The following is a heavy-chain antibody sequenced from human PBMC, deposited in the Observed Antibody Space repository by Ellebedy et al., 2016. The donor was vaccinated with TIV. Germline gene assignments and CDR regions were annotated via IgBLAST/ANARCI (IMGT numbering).Heavy chain of an antibody. CDR1: GGSFSDYY. D-gene: IGHD4-17*01. CDR2: INHSGST. J-gene: IGHJ4*02. V-gene: IGHV4-34*01. CDR3: ARADYGDNYFDY. Sequence: SETLSLXXAVYGGSFSDYYWTWIRQPPGKGLEWIGEINHSGSTNYNPSLKSRVTISVDTSKNQFSLKLSSVTAADTAVYYCARADYGDNYFDYWGQGTLVTVSS.